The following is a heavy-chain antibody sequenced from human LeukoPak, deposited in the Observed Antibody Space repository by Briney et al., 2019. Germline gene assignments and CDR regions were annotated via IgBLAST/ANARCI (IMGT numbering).Heavy chain of an antibody. CDR1: GGSISISSDY. V-gene: IGHV4-39*01. D-gene: IGHD1-1*01. J-gene: IGHJ4*02. CDR2: IYYSGTT. CDR3: ARRLCTRSYYLDD. Sequence: PSETLSLTCTVSGGSISISSDYWGWLRQPPGKGLEWIGDIYYSGTTNYNPSLKSRVTMSVDTSKNQFSLKLNSATAADTAVYYCARRLCTRSYYLDDWGQGTLVTVSS.